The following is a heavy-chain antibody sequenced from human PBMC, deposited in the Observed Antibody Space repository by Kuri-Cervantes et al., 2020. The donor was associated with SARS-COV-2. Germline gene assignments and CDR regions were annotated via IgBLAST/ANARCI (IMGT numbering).Heavy chain of an antibody. V-gene: IGHV1-69*13. CDR2: TIPIFGTA. CDR1: GGTFSSYA. D-gene: IGHD2-2*01. Sequence: SVKVSCKASGGTFSSYAISWVRQAPGQGLEWMGGTIPIFGTANYAQKFQGRVTITADESTSTAYMELRSLRSDDTAVYYCARALFGQLTPSWTIDYWGQGTLVTVSS. J-gene: IGHJ4*02. CDR3: ARALFGQLTPSWTIDY.